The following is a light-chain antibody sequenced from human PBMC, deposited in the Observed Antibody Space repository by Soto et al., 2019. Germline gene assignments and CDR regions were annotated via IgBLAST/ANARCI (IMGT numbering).Light chain of an antibody. V-gene: IGLV3-21*02. CDR2: DDS. Sequence: SYELTQPPSVSVAPGQTARITCEGNDMGTKSVSWFQQKAGQAPVLVVYDDSDRPSGIPERFSGSDSRNTATLTISRVEAGDEADYYCQMWDSNSDWVFGGGTKLTVL. J-gene: IGLJ3*02. CDR3: QMWDSNSDWV. CDR1: DMGTKS.